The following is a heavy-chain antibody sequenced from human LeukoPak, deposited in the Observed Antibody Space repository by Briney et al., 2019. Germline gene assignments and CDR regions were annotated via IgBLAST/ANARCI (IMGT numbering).Heavy chain of an antibody. D-gene: IGHD4-17*01. CDR3: ARSVHGDLDY. J-gene: IGHJ4*02. Sequence: SETLSLTCAVYGGSFSGYYWSWIRQPPGKGLEWIGEINHSGSTNYNPSLKSRVTISVDTSKNQFSLKLSSVTAADTAVYSCARSVHGDLDYWGQGILVTVSS. CDR2: INHSGST. CDR1: GGSFSGYY. V-gene: IGHV4-34*01.